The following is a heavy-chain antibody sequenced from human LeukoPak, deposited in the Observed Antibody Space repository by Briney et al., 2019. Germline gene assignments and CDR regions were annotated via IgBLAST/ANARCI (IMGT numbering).Heavy chain of an antibody. CDR1: GSTFSSYA. V-gene: IGHV3-23*01. CDR2: ISGSGGST. D-gene: IGHD4-17*01. Sequence: GGSLRLSCAASGSTFSSYAMSWVRQAPGKGLEWVSAISGSGGSTYYADSVKGRFTISRDNSKNTLYLQMNSLRAEDTAVYYCASDNYGDYYFDYWGQGTLVTVSS. CDR3: ASDNYGDYYFDY. J-gene: IGHJ4*02.